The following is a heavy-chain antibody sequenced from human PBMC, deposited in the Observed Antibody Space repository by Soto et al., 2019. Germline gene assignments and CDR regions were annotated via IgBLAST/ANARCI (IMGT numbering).Heavy chain of an antibody. Sequence: DVKLVESGGGLVQPGDSLRLSCEVSGFTFSMYSMSWVRQSPGKGLEWVAKIPQDGVDGHYADSVKGRFIISRDNDKNSLHLQLNNLRAEDTAVYYCARDHLILPAHDFFYSSDVWGRGATVTVSS. V-gene: IGHV3-7*03. J-gene: IGHJ6*02. CDR2: IPQDGVDG. CDR1: GFTFSMYS. CDR3: ARDHLILPAHDFFYSSDV. D-gene: IGHD2-21*02.